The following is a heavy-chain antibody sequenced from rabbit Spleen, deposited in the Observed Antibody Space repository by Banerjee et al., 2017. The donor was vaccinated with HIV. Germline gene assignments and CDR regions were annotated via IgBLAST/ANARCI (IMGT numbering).Heavy chain of an antibody. CDR3: ARDSGSSFSSYGMDL. D-gene: IGHD8-1*01. J-gene: IGHJ6*01. V-gene: IGHV1S40*01. CDR2: IETGSSGFT. CDR1: GVSFSSNYY. Sequence: SLEESGGDLVKPGASLTLTCSASGVSFSSNYYMCWVRQAPGKGLEWIACIETGSSGFTYFASWAKGRFTCSKTSSTTVTLQMTSLTAADTATYFCARDSGSSFSSYGMDLWGPGTLVTVS.